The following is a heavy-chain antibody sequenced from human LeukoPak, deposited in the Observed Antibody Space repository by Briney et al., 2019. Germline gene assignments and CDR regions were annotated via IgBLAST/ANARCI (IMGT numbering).Heavy chain of an antibody. V-gene: IGHV3-23*01. CDR2: INGGGDIM. J-gene: IGHJ3*02. CDR1: GFSLRAYD. CDR3: AMMDRGYGLDI. Sequence: PGGSLRLSCAASGFSLRAYDLIWVRQAPGKGLDWVSIINGGGDIMMYEDSVKGRFTISRDNSKNTFYLQMNSLRVEDTAVYYCAMMDRGYGLDIWGQGTMVTVSS. D-gene: IGHD3-10*01.